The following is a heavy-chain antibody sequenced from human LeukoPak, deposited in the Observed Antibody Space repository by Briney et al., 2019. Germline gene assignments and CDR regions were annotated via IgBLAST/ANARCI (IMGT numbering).Heavy chain of an antibody. CDR1: GFTVSSNY. V-gene: IGHV3-53*01. Sequence: PGGSLRLSCAASGFTVSSNYMSWVRQAPGKGLEWVSVIYSGGSTYYADSVKGRFTISRDNSKNMLYLQMNSLRAEDTAVYYCARADTVAYYFDYWGQGTLVTVSS. CDR3: ARADTVAYYFDY. J-gene: IGHJ4*02. D-gene: IGHD4-23*01. CDR2: IYSGGST.